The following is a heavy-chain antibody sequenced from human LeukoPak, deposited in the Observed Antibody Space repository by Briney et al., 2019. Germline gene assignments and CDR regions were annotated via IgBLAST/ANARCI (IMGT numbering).Heavy chain of an antibody. Sequence: GGSLRLSCAASGVPFTSYWMHWVRQAPGKGLVWVSRISSDGTDTTYAASVKGRFTISRDNAKNTLYLQMNSLRAEDTAVYYCARDVNHAMDVWGQGTTVIVSS. CDR3: ARDVNHAMDV. CDR1: GVPFTSYW. CDR2: ISSDGTDT. J-gene: IGHJ6*02. V-gene: IGHV3-74*01.